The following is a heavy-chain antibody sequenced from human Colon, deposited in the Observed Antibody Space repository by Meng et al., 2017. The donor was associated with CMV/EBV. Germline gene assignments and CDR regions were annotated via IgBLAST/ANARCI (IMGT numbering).Heavy chain of an antibody. J-gene: IGHJ6*04. Sequence: ASVKVSCKASNYTFTNYGIAWVRQAPGQGLEWMGWISAYNGKTKYEEKLQDRVTMTTDTSTSTAYMELRNLRSGDTAVYYCARGSSSTMFGDYYYGMDVWGKGTTVTVSS. D-gene: IGHD3-3*01. CDR1: NYTFTNYG. CDR2: ISAYNGKT. V-gene: IGHV1-18*01. CDR3: ARGSSSTMFGDYYYGMDV.